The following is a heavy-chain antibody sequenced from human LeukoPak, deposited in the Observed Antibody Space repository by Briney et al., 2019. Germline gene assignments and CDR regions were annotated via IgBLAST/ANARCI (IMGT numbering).Heavy chain of an antibody. Sequence: GGSLRLSCAASGFTFSSYAMSWVRQAPGKGLEWVSAISGSGGSTYYADSVKGRFTISRDNSKNTLYLQMNSLRAEDTAVYYCAKESTIERRILYYYYYMDVWGKGTTVTVSS. V-gene: IGHV3-23*01. CDR3: AKESTIERRILYYYYYMDV. D-gene: IGHD3-3*01. J-gene: IGHJ6*03. CDR1: GFTFSSYA. CDR2: ISGSGGST.